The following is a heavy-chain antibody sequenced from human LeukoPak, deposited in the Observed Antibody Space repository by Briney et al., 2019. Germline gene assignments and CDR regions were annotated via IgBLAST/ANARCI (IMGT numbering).Heavy chain of an antibody. V-gene: IGHV3-21*01. CDR3: ARDRAVGAKIDY. J-gene: IGHJ4*02. CDR2: ISSSSSYI. D-gene: IGHD1-26*01. CDR1: GFSFSTHA. Sequence: GGSLRLSCVASGFSFSTHAMSWVRQVPGKGLEWVSSISSSSSYIYYADSVKGRFTISRDNAKNSLYLQMNSLRAEDTAVYYCARDRAVGAKIDYWGQGTLVTVSS.